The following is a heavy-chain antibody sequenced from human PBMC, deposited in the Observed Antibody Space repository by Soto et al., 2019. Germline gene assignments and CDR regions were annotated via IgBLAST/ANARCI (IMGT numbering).Heavy chain of an antibody. V-gene: IGHV1-18*01. CDR2: ITSYDGNP. CDR1: GFTFTTYP. Sequence: ASVKVSCKTSGFTFTTYPITWVRQAPGQGLEWMGWITSYDGNPDYPQKLQGRVTMTTDTSTSTAYMELRSLRSDDTAVYYCARIRDPHYYYTDVWGKGTTVTVSS. J-gene: IGHJ6*03. CDR3: ARIRDPHYYYTDV.